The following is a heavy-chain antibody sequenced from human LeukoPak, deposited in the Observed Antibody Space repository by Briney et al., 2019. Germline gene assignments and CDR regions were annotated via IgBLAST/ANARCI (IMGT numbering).Heavy chain of an antibody. CDR1: GGTFSSYA. CDR2: IIPIFGTA. V-gene: IGHV1-69*05. CDR3: ARHNPIAAAVQNWFDP. D-gene: IGHD6-13*01. Sequence: ASVKVSCKASGGTFSSYAISWVRQAPGQGLEWMGGIIPIFGTANCAQKFQGRVTITTDESTSTAYMELSSLRSEDTAVYYCARHNPIAAAVQNWFDPWGQGTLVTVSS. J-gene: IGHJ5*02.